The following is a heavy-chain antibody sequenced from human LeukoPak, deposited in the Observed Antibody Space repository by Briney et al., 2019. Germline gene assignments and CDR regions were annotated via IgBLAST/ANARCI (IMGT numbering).Heavy chain of an antibody. CDR2: INPNSGGT. CDR3: ARADSSAFFFVY. D-gene: IGHD3-22*01. CDR1: GYTFTDYY. J-gene: IGHJ4*02. Sequence: GASVKVSCKTSGYTFTDYYIHWVRQAPGQGLEWMGWINPNSGGTNFAQKFQGWATMTRDTSISTSYMELSRLRSDDTAVYYCARADSSAFFFVYWGQGTLVTVSS. V-gene: IGHV1-2*04.